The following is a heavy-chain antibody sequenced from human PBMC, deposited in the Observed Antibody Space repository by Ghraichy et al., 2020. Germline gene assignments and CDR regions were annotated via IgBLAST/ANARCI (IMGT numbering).Heavy chain of an antibody. J-gene: IGHJ4*02. Sequence: GGSLRLSCAASGFTFNSYAMSWVRQAPGKGLEWVSAISGSGGSTYYADSVKGRFTISRDNSKNTLYLQMNSLRAEDTAVYYCAKELSRWLQLGSYFDYWGQGTLVTVSS. CDR3: AKELSRWLQLGSYFDY. V-gene: IGHV3-23*01. D-gene: IGHD5-24*01. CDR1: GFTFNSYA. CDR2: ISGSGGST.